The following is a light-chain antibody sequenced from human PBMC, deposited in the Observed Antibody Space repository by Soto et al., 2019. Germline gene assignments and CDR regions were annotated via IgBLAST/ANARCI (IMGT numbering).Light chain of an antibody. J-gene: IGKJ3*01. CDR3: QKYSSVPV. Sequence: DIQMTQSPTSLSASVGDRVTITCRASQGIRNFVALYQQKPGKAPKLLIYAASTLQSGVPSRFSGSGSGTDSTLTINSLQPEDVATYSCQKYSSVPVFGPGTKVEIK. CDR1: QGIRNF. V-gene: IGKV1-27*01. CDR2: AAS.